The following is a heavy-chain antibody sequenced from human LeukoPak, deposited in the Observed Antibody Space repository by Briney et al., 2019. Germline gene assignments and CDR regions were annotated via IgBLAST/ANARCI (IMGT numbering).Heavy chain of an antibody. CDR2: ISGSGGTT. D-gene: IGHD2-15*01. CDR3: AKVFEDIVVVVAAIFDY. V-gene: IGHV3-23*01. Sequence: GGSLRLSCAASGFTFSSFAMSWVRQAPGKGLEWVSTISGSGGTTNYADSVKGRFTFSRDNSKNTLYLQMNSLRAEDTAVYYCAKVFEDIVVVVAAIFDYWGQGTLVTVSS. CDR1: GFTFSSFA. J-gene: IGHJ4*02.